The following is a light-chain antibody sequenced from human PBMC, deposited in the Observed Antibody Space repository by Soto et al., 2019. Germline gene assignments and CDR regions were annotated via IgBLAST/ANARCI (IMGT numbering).Light chain of an antibody. V-gene: IGKV1-5*01. CDR3: QQYNNGWT. Sequence: DIQVTQSPSTLSASVGDRVTITCRASESIKGWLAWYQQKPGKAPKLLIYDASSLKGGVPSRFSVSGSGTEFTLTISSLQPDDFATYYCQQYNNGWTFGQGTKVEIK. CDR2: DAS. J-gene: IGKJ1*01. CDR1: ESIKGW.